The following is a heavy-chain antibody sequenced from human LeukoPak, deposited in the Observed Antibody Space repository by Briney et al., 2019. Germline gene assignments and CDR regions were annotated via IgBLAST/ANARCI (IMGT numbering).Heavy chain of an antibody. D-gene: IGHD3-10*01. CDR3: ARGGGNTRFDY. V-gene: IGHV3-53*01. J-gene: IGHJ4*02. CDR1: GFTVSSNY. Sequence: GRSLRLSCAGSGFTVSSNYMSWVRQAPGKGLEWVSIIYTSGGTYYADSVKGRFTISRDNSNNTLYLQMNSLRAEDTAVYYCARGGGNTRFDYWGQGTLVTVSS. CDR2: IYTSGGT.